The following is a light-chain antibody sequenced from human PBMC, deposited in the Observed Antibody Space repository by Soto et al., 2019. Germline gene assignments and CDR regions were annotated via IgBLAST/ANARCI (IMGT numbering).Light chain of an antibody. CDR2: AAS. CDR3: QHSYSTPPT. CDR1: QSITSY. J-gene: IGKJ2*01. Sequence: DVPMTQSPSSLSASVGDRVTITCRASQSITSYLNWYQQKPGKAPKLLIYAASSLQSGVPSRFSVSGSGTDYTLTISSLQREDFAPYYCQHSYSTPPTFGQGTKLEIK. V-gene: IGKV1-39*01.